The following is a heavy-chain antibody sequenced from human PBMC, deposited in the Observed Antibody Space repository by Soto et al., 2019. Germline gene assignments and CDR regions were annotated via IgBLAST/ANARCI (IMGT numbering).Heavy chain of an antibody. CDR1: GGYISSYY. J-gene: IGHJ4*02. D-gene: IGHD3-9*01. CDR3: ARHSPDFDWLSQFDY. Sequence: SETLSLTCTVSGGYISSYYWSWIRQPTGKGLEWIGYIYYFGSTNYNPSLKSRVTISVDTSKNQFSLKLSSVTAADTAVYYCARHSPDFDWLSQFDYWGQGTLVTVSS. V-gene: IGHV4-59*08. CDR2: IYYFGST.